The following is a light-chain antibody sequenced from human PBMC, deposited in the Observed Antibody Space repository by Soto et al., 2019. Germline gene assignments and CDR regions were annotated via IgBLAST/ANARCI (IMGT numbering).Light chain of an antibody. J-gene: IGKJ4*01. Sequence: EVVLKQSPGALSLSPGERVTLSCRASQSISGNYLAWYQHKPGQAPRLLIYDASNRATGIPARFSGSGSGTEFTLTISSLQSEDFAVYYCQQYKNWPTSGGGTKVDIK. CDR3: QQYKNWPT. CDR2: DAS. V-gene: IGKV3D-15*01. CDR1: QSISGN.